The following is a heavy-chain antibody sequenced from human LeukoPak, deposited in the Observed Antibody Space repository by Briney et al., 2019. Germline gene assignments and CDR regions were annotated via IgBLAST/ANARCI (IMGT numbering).Heavy chain of an antibody. D-gene: IGHD7-27*01. CDR3: ATNTGTVFDY. CDR1: SGFITAYY. J-gene: IGHJ4*02. V-gene: IGHV4-59*01. Sequence: SETLSLTCSVSSGFITAYYWSWIRQPPGKGLEWIGYVYYSGSTEYNPSLRSRVTISLDMSTHQFSLNLTSVTAADTAVYYCATNTGTVFDYWGQGALVTVPS. CDR2: VYYSGST.